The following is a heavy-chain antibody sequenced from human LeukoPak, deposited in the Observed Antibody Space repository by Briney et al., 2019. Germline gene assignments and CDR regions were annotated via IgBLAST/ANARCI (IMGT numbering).Heavy chain of an antibody. V-gene: IGHV1-18*01. D-gene: IGHD4-23*01. J-gene: IGHJ5*02. CDR2: ISCYNANT. CDR1: GYIFTSYG. CDR3: ARDHAAGWELPLNWFDP. Sequence: ASVKVSCKASGYIFTSYGISWVRQAPGQGLEWMGWISCYNANTNYAQKLQGRVTVTTDTSTSTVYMELRSLTSDDTAVYYCARDHAAGWELPLNWFDPWGQGNLVTVSS.